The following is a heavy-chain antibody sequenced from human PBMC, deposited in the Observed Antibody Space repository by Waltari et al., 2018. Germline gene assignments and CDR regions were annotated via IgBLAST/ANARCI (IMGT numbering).Heavy chain of an antibody. CDR1: GFTFSGSA. Sequence: EVQLVESGGGLVQPGGSLKLSCAASGFTFSGSAMHWVRQAPGKGLEWVSVIYSGGSTYYADSVKGRFTISRDNSKNTLYLQMNSLRAEDTAVYYCARDHSSSYYYYYGMDVWGQGTTVTVSS. J-gene: IGHJ6*02. V-gene: IGHV3-66*02. CDR2: IYSGGST. D-gene: IGHD3-22*01. CDR3: ARDHSSSYYYYYGMDV.